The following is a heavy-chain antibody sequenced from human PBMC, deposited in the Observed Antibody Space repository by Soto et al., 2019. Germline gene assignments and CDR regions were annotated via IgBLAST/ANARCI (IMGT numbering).Heavy chain of an antibody. V-gene: IGHV3-74*01. CDR1: GFTFSYYW. D-gene: IGHD1-26*01. Sequence: EVQLVESGGVLVQPGESLRLSCAASGFTFSYYWMHWVRQAPGKGLVWVSRIHSDGSITTYADSVKGRFTISRDNARNTVYLQMNSLRVEDTAVYYCARGDRGAFDIWGQGTVVTVSS. J-gene: IGHJ3*02. CDR3: ARGDRGAFDI. CDR2: IHSDGSIT.